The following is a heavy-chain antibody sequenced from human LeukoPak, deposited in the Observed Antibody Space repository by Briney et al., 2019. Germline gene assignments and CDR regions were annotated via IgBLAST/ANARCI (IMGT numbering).Heavy chain of an antibody. V-gene: IGHV3-7*03. CDR1: GFTFSSYW. CDR3: ARSKIGGYYYGMDV. D-gene: IGHD5/OR15-5a*01. CDR2: IKQDGGKK. J-gene: IGHJ6*02. Sequence: PGGSLRLSCAASGFTFSSYWMSWVRQAPGKGLEWVANIKQDGGKKYYVDSVKGRFTISGDSAKNSLYLQMNSLRAEDTAVYYCARSKIGGYYYGMDVWGQGTTVTVSS.